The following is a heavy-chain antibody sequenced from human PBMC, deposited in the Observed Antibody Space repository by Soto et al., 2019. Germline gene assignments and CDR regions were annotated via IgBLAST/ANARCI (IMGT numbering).Heavy chain of an antibody. CDR1: GFSLSTSGMC. D-gene: IGHD5-12*01. CDR3: SRIPRRRDGFSAFDY. CDR2: IDWADDK. Sequence: SGPTLVNPTQTLTLSCTFSGFSLSTSGMCVSLIRQPPGKAPEWLALIDWADDKYYSTSLKTSLTISKDTSKNQVVLTMTMMDPVDTATYYCSRIPRRRDGFSAFDYWGQGTLVTVSS. J-gene: IGHJ4*02. V-gene: IGHV2-70*01.